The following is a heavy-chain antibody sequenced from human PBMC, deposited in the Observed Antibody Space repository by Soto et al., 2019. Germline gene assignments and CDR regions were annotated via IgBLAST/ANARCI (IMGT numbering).Heavy chain of an antibody. CDR3: ARRRITMIVVVFDAFDI. Sequence: QVQLQESGPGLVKPSGTLSLTCAVSGGSISSSYWWSWVRQPPGKGLEWIGEIYHSGSTNYNPSLKSRVTISVDKSKNQFSLKLSSVTAADTDVYYCARRRITMIVVVFDAFDIWGQGTMVTVSS. J-gene: IGHJ3*02. D-gene: IGHD3-22*01. CDR1: GGSISSSYW. CDR2: IYHSGST. V-gene: IGHV4-4*02.